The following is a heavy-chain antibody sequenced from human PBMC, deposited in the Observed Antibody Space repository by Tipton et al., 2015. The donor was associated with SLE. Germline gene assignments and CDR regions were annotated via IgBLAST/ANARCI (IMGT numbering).Heavy chain of an antibody. D-gene: IGHD3-16*02. V-gene: IGHV4-34*01. CDR2: INHSGST. Sequence: TLSLTCAVYGGSFSGYYWTWIRQTPGKGLEWIGEINHSGSTNYNPSLKSRVTISVDTSKNQFSLKLGSVTAADTTMYYCARGGFIAYYYYYMDVWGKGTTVTVSS. J-gene: IGHJ6*03. CDR1: GGSFSGYY. CDR3: ARGGFIAYYYYYMDV.